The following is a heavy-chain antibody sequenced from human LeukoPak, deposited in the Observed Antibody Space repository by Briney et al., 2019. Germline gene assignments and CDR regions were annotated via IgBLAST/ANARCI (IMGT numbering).Heavy chain of an antibody. D-gene: IGHD2-2*01. V-gene: IGHV5-51*01. CDR1: GYSFNNYW. Sequence: GESLQISCKGSGYSFNNYWIGWVRQMPGKGLEWVGIIYPGDSDTRYSPSFQGQVTISADKSISTAYLQWRSLKASDTAMYYCARRDCSSTSCSFDYWGQGTLVTVSS. CDR2: IYPGDSDT. CDR3: ARRDCSSTSCSFDY. J-gene: IGHJ4*02.